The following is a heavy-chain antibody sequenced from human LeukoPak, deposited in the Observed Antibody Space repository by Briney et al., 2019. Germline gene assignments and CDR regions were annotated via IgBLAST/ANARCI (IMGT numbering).Heavy chain of an antibody. CDR3: ARDKPRSVTPFDY. J-gene: IGHJ4*02. D-gene: IGHD4-17*01. Sequence: SVKVSCKASGGIFSSYAISWVRQAPGQGLEWMGGIIPIFGTANYAQKFQGRVTMTRDTSTSTVYMELSSLRSEDTAVYYCARDKPRSVTPFDYWGQGTLVTVSS. CDR1: GGIFSSYA. CDR2: IIPIFGTA. V-gene: IGHV1-69*05.